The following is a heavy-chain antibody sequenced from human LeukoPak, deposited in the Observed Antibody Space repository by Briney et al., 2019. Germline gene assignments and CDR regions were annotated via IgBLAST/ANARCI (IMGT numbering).Heavy chain of an antibody. CDR2: ISCSGNNA. J-gene: IGHJ3*01. CDR1: GFTFRGAA. V-gene: IGHV3-23*01. D-gene: IGHD5-24*01. CDR3: AKDIQLST. Sequence: PGGSLRLSCAASGFTFRGAAMNWVRQAPGKGLECVSLISCSGNNAYYADSVKGRFTISRDNSKNTLSLQMNSLRVEDTAIYYCAKDIQLSTWGLGTRVTVSS.